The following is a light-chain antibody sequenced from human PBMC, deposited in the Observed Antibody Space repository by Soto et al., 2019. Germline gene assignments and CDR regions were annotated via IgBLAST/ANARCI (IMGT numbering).Light chain of an antibody. CDR2: AAS. J-gene: IGKJ5*01. Sequence: EIVLTQSPGTLSLSPGERATLSCRASQTVSSTYLAWYQQKPGQAPRLLIYAASSRATGIPDRFSGSGSGTDFTLSISRLEPEDFSVYYCQQYGSSPITFGQGTRLDI. V-gene: IGKV3-20*01. CDR1: QTVSSTY. CDR3: QQYGSSPIT.